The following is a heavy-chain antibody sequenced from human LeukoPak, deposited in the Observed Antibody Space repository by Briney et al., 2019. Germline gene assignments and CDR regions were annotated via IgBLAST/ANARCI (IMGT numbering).Heavy chain of an antibody. D-gene: IGHD3-10*01. CDR3: ARVVRSGGIDY. J-gene: IGHJ4*02. CDR2: IYYSGST. V-gene: IGHV4-59*01. Sequence: SETLSLTCTVPGGSISSYFWSWIRQPPGKGLEWIGYIYYSGSTNYNPSLKSRVTISVDTSKNQFSLKLSSVTAADTAVYYCARVVRSGGIDYWGQGTLVTVSS. CDR1: GGSISSYF.